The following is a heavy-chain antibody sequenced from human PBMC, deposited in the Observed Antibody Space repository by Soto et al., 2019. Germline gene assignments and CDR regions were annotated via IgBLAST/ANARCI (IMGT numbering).Heavy chain of an antibody. CDR2: ISGSGGST. J-gene: IGHJ5*02. D-gene: IGHD2-15*01. Sequence: EVQLLESGGGLVQPGGSLRLSCAASGFTFSSYSMSWVRQAPGKGLEWVSAISGSGGSTYYADSVKGRFTISRDNSKNTLYTQMNSLIAEDTAVYYCAKVRPDCSGGSCYSWAWNPWGQGTLVTVSS. V-gene: IGHV3-23*01. CDR3: AKVRPDCSGGSCYSWAWNP. CDR1: GFTFSSYS.